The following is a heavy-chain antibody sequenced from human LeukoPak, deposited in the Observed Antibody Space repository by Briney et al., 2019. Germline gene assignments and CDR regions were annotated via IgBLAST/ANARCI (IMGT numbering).Heavy chain of an antibody. V-gene: IGHV3-23*01. Sequence: PGGSLRLSCAASGFTFSNYAMSWVRQAPGKGLEWVSSIYFSGGNTYSADSAKGRFTISRDNSRNTLYLQMNSLRAEDTAVYYCVKDQGEAIVPRRFDYWGQGTLVTVSS. CDR3: VKDQGEAIVPRRFDY. D-gene: IGHD6-6*01. J-gene: IGHJ4*02. CDR2: IYFSGGNT. CDR1: GFTFSNYA.